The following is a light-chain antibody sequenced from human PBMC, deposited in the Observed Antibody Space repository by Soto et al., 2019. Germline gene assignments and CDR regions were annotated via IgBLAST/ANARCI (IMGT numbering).Light chain of an antibody. J-gene: IGKJ2*01. CDR1: QSVTQRF. Sequence: EIVVTQAPGTLYLSPWETATLACRASQSVTQRFLTWYQQKPGQGPRLIIYGASSMATGIPDRFRGGGSGTDFTLTICRLDPADFAVYDCQQDGESAYAFGQGTKLQIK. CDR2: GAS. CDR3: QQDGESAYA. V-gene: IGKV3-20*01.